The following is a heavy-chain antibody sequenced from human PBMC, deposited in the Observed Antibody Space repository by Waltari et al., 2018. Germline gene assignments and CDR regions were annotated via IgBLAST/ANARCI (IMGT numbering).Heavy chain of an antibody. D-gene: IGHD3-22*01. CDR3: VRGYRHDALDL. Sequence: EVQLLESGGNVVRPGGSLRLSCEVSGFKFDEFGMSWVRQVPGRGLEWGSGSNWNGESTGEADSVKDRFIISRDNARNSMTLQMNNLRAEDTALYYCVRGYRHDALDLWGQGTMVTVSS. V-gene: IGHV3-20*04. J-gene: IGHJ3*01. CDR1: GFKFDEFG. CDR2: SNWNGEST.